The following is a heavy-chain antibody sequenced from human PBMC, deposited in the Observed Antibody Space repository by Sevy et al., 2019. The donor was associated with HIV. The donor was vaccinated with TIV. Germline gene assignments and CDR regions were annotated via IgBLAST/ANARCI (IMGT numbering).Heavy chain of an antibody. CDR1: GFTFSSDS. J-gene: IGHJ6*02. CDR2: MNSITSTI. CDR3: ARTGGYADYGMDV. Sequence: GGSLRLSCVGSGFTFSSDSMNWVRQAPGKGLEWLSYMNSITSTIYYADSVKGRFTISRDNAKNSVSLQMHSLRAEDTAVYYCARTGGYADYGMDVWGQGTTVTVSS. V-gene: IGHV3-48*01. D-gene: IGHD2-8*02.